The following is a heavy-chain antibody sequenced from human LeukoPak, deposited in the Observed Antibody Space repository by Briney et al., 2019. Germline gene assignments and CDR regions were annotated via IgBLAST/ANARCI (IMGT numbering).Heavy chain of an antibody. V-gene: IGHV4-59*01. D-gene: IGHD6-13*01. J-gene: IGHJ3*02. CDR1: GGSISSYY. CDR2: IYYSGST. Sequence: SETLSLTCTVSGGSISSYYWSWIRQPPGKGLEWIGYIYYSGSTNYNPSLKSRVTLSVDTSKNQFSLKLSSVTAADTAVYYCARYSSSWWGAFDIWGQGTMVTVSS. CDR3: ARYSSSWWGAFDI.